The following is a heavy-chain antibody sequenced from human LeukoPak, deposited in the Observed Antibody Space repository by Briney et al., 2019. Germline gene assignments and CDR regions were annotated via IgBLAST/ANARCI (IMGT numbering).Heavy chain of an antibody. Sequence: ASVKVSCKASGYTFTGYYMHWVRQAPGQGLEWMGWIIPNSGGTSYAQKFQGRVTMTRDTSISTAYMELSRLRSDDTAVYYCAREGRTTDFWSGYYDYWGQGTLVTVSS. CDR2: IIPNSGGT. CDR1: GYTFTGYY. J-gene: IGHJ4*02. V-gene: IGHV1-2*02. CDR3: AREGRTTDFWSGYYDY. D-gene: IGHD3-3*01.